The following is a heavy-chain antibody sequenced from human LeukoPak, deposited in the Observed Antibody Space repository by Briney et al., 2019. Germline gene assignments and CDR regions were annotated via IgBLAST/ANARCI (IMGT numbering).Heavy chain of an antibody. CDR3: AREKAFCSSTSCAYYFDY. J-gene: IGHJ4*02. D-gene: IGHD2-2*01. Sequence: PSETLSLTCTVSGGSISSGSYYWSWIRQPAGKGLEWIGRIYTSGSTNYNPSLKSRVTISVDTSKNQFSLKLSSVTAADTAVYYCAREKAFCSSTSCAYYFDYWGQGTLVTVSS. V-gene: IGHV4-61*02. CDR1: GGSISSGSYY. CDR2: IYTSGST.